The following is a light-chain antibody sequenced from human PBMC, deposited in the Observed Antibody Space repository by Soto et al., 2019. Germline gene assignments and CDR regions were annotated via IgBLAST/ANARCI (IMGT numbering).Light chain of an antibody. J-gene: IGKJ2*01. CDR2: GAS. CDR1: QSVSTN. CDR3: QHYDDWPYS. Sequence: EVVMTQSPATLSVSPGERATLSCRASQSVSTNLAWYQQKPGQAPRVLIYGASTRATAVPARFSGSGSGTEFTLTISSLQPEDFAVYYCQHYDDWPYSFGQGTKLEIK. V-gene: IGKV3-15*01.